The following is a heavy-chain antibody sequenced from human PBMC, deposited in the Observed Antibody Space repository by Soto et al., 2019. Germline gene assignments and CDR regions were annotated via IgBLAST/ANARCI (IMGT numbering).Heavy chain of an antibody. J-gene: IGHJ4*02. V-gene: IGHV3-74*01. CDR3: ARDIGGRSGSYKTPSDY. Sequence: GGSLRLSCAASGFTFSSYWMHWVRQAPGKGLVWVSRINSDGSSTSYADSVKGRFTISRDNAKNTLYLQMNSLRAEDTAVYYCARDIGGRSGSYKTPSDYWGQGTLVTVSS. D-gene: IGHD1-26*01. CDR2: INSDGSST. CDR1: GFTFSSYW.